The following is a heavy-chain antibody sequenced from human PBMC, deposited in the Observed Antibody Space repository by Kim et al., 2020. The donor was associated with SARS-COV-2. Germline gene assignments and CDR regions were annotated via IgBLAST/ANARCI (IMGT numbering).Heavy chain of an antibody. J-gene: IGHJ6*02. CDR1: GFTFSSYA. D-gene: IGHD3-22*01. V-gene: IGHV3-23*01. Sequence: GGSLRLSCAASGFTFSSYAMSWVRQAPGKGLEWVSAISGSGCSTYYADSVKGRFTISRDNSKNTLYLQMNSLRAEDTAVYYCAKYLTPYYYDSSGYYYDYYYYYGMDVWGQGTTVTVSS. CDR2: ISGSGCST. CDR3: AKYLTPYYYDSSGYYYDYYYYYGMDV.